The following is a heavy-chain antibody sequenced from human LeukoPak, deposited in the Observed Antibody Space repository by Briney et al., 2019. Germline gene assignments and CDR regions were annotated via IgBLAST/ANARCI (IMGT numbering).Heavy chain of an antibody. D-gene: IGHD1-1*01. CDR1: GFTVSSNY. CDR2: IYSGGST. J-gene: IGHJ5*02. V-gene: IGHV3-66*02. Sequence: PGGSLRLSCAASGFTVSSNYMSWVRQAPGKGLEWVSVIYSGGSTYYADSVKGRFTISRDNSKNTLYLQMNSLRAEDTAVYYCARVSFLKVEGQNWFDPWGQGTLVTASS. CDR3: ARVSFLKVEGQNWFDP.